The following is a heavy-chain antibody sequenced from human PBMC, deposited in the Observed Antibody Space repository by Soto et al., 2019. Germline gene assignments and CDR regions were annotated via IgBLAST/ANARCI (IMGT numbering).Heavy chain of an antibody. D-gene: IGHD5-12*01. CDR1: GFTFSSYA. V-gene: IGHV3-23*01. CDR3: AKEAPRTYSGYDPPSH. J-gene: IGHJ4*02. CDR2: ISGSGGST. Sequence: GGSQRLSCAASGFTFSSYAMSWVRQAPGKGLEWVSAISGSGGSTYYADSVKGRFTISRDNSKNTLYLQMNSLRAEDTAVYYCAKEAPRTYSGYDPPSHWGQGTLVTVSS.